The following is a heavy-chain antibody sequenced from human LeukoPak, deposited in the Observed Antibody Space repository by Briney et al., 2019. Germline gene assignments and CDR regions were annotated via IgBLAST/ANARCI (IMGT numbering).Heavy chain of an antibody. CDR3: ARENFATYGDYAWFDP. J-gene: IGHJ5*02. D-gene: IGHD4-17*01. Sequence: SETLSLTCTVSGGSISSYYWSWIRQPAGKGLEWIGRIYASGSTNYNPSLKSRVTMSVDTSKNQFSLKLSSVTAADTAVYYCARENFATYGDYAWFDPWGQGTLVTVSS. CDR1: GGSISSYY. V-gene: IGHV4-4*07. CDR2: IYASGST.